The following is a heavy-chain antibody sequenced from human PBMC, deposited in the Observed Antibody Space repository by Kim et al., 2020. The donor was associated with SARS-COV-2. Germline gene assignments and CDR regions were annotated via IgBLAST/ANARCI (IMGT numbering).Heavy chain of an antibody. V-gene: IGHV3-30*18. CDR1: GFPFRNYG. CDR2: ISPDESYK. J-gene: IGHJ4*02. CDR3: AKDYSGTLNF. D-gene: IGHD1-26*01. Sequence: GGSLRLSCAASGFPFRNYGMHWVRQAPGKGLEWVALISPDESYKYYADSLKGRFTISRDNSRNTLTRQMNGLRPEDTALYYCAKDYSGTLNFWGQGTLVTVSS.